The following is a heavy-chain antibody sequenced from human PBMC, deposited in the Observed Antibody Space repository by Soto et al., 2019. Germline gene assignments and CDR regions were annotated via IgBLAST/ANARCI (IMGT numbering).Heavy chain of an antibody. CDR1: GGSISSYY. J-gene: IGHJ5*02. CDR2: IYTSGST. V-gene: IGHV4-4*07. CDR3: ARVGMVGTVLGSWFDP. Sequence: AETLSLTCTVSGGSISSYYWSWIRQPAGKGLEWIGRIYTSGSTNYNPSLKSRVTMSVDTSKNQFSLKLRSVTAADTAVYYCARVGMVGTVLGSWFDPWGQGTLVTVSS. D-gene: IGHD6-19*01.